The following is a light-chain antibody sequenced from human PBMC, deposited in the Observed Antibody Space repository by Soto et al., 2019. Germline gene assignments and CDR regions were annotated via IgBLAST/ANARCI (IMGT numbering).Light chain of an antibody. CDR3: HKYVSPGT. CDR2: GGS. V-gene: IGKV3-20*01. J-gene: IGKJ1*01. CDR1: QTLADIF. Sequence: EIVLTQSPGTLSLSPGETATLSCRASQTLADIFLVWYQQKPGQAPRLLISGGSNRSAGIPDRFRGSGSGTDFTLSITRMEPEDFPVYFCHKYVSPGTFGQGTRVEIK.